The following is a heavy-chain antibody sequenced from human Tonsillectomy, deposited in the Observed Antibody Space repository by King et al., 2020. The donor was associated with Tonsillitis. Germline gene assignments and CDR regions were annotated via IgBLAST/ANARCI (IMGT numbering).Heavy chain of an antibody. J-gene: IGHJ4*02. V-gene: IGHV1-8*01. Sequence: QLVQSGAEVKKPGASVKVSCKASGYTFTSYDINWVRQATGQGLEWMGWMNPNSGNTGYAQKFQGRVTMTRNTSISTAYMELSSLRSEDTAGYYCARARRGYDILTGYPREDFDYWGQGTLVTVSS. D-gene: IGHD3-9*01. CDR3: ARARRGYDILTGYPREDFDY. CDR1: GYTFTSYD. CDR2: MNPNSGNT.